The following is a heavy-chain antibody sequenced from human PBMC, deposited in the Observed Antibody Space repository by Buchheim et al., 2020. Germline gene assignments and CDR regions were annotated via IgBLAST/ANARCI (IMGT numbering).Heavy chain of an antibody. CDR2: INPSNTAT. J-gene: IGHJ6*02. CDR3: ARVRELRFSDHGLDI. CDR1: GYTFTGYY. V-gene: IGHV1-2*06. Sequence: QVQLVQSGAEVKKPGASVKVSCKASGYTFTGYYLHWVRQAPGQGLEWIGRINPSNTATVLAERFQGRVTLTADTSIGTVYMELKRLTSDDTAIYYCARVRELRFSDHGLDIWGQGT. D-gene: IGHD3-3*01.